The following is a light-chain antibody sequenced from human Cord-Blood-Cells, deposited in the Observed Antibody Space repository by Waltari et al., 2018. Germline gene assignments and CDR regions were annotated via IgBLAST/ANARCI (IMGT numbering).Light chain of an antibody. CDR1: QGISSY. CDR2: AAS. Sequence: DIQLTQSPSFLSASVGDRVTITCRASQGISSYLAWYQQKPGKAPKLLIYAASTLQSGVPSRFSGNGSGTEFTLTISSLQPEDFATYYCQQLNSYPWTFGQGTKLEIK. V-gene: IGKV1-9*01. CDR3: QQLNSYPWT. J-gene: IGKJ1*01.